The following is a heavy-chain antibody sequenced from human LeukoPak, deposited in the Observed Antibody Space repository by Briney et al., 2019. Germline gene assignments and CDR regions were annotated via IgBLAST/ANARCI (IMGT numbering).Heavy chain of an antibody. V-gene: IGHV3-9*01. CDR2: ISWNSGSI. D-gene: IGHD6-19*01. Sequence: GGSLRLSCAASGFTFDDYAMHWVRQAPGKGLEWVSGISWNSGSIGYADSVKGRFTISRDNAKNSLYLQMNSLRAEDTALYYCAKGYSSGWYSRSDYWGQGTLVTVSS. J-gene: IGHJ4*02. CDR1: GFTFDDYA. CDR3: AKGYSSGWYSRSDY.